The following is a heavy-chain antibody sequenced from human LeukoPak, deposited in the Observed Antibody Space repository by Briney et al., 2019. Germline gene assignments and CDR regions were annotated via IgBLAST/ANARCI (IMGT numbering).Heavy chain of an antibody. CDR3: ARTDSSSWYNNYYYYGMDV. Sequence: ASVKVSCKASGYTFTSYGISWVRQAPGQGLEWMGWISAYNGNTNYAQKLQGRVTMTTDTSTSTAYMELRSLRSDDTAVYYCARTDSSSWYNNYYYYGMDVWGQGATVTDPS. CDR1: GYTFTSYG. V-gene: IGHV1-18*01. D-gene: IGHD6-13*01. J-gene: IGHJ6*02. CDR2: ISAYNGNT.